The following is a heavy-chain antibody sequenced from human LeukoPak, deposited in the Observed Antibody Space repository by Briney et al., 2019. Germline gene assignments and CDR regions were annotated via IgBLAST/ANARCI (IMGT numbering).Heavy chain of an antibody. D-gene: IGHD6-13*01. Sequence: EASVKVSCKASGYTFTGYYMHWVRQAPGQGLEWMGRIIPIFGTANYAQKFQGRVTITTDESTSTAYMELSSLRSEDTAVYYCAGGSSSWYNWFDPWGQGTLVTVSS. CDR1: GYTFTGYY. CDR3: AGGSSSWYNWFDP. J-gene: IGHJ5*02. V-gene: IGHV1-69*05. CDR2: IIPIFGTA.